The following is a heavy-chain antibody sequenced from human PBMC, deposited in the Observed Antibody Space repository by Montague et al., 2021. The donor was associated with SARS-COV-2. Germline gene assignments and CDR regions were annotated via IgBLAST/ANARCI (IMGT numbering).Heavy chain of an antibody. J-gene: IGHJ4*02. V-gene: IGHV1-18*01. D-gene: IGHD5-12*01. Sequence: SVKVSCKASGYTFSSYGIGWVRQAPGQGLEWMGWISAYNGNTNYAQKLQGRVTMTTEKSTSTAYMELRSLRSDDTALYYCARVKWLRLDYWGQGTLVTVSS. CDR2: ISAYNGNT. CDR3: ARVKWLRLDY. CDR1: GYTFSSYG.